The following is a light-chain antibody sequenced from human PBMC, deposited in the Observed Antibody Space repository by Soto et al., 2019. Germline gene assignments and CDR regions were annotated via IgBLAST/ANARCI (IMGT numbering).Light chain of an antibody. V-gene: IGKV3-11*01. J-gene: IGKJ4*01. Sequence: IVLKQSPATLILSPGERATLSCRASQSVSSYLAWYQQKPGQAPRLLIYDASNRATGIPARFSGSGSGTDFTVTISSLEPEDFAVYHCQQRSNWPLALTFGGGTKVEIK. CDR3: QQRSNWPLALT. CDR1: QSVSSY. CDR2: DAS.